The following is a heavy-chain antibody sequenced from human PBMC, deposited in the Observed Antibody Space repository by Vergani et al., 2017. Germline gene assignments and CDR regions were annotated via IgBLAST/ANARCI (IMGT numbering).Heavy chain of an antibody. V-gene: IGHV4-39*01. D-gene: IGHD1-7*01. CDR2: IYFSVSA. CDR1: DGSITDGSSY. CDR3: ARRDPTTALGY. J-gene: IGHJ4*02. Sequence: QFQLPASAPGLVNPSGTLSLTCIVSDGSITDGSSYWDWIRQPPGKGLEWIGSIYFSVSADYNPTLRTRFTVSVDTSKNQFSLKLRSVTAADTGVYYCARRDPTTALGYWGQGALVAVSS.